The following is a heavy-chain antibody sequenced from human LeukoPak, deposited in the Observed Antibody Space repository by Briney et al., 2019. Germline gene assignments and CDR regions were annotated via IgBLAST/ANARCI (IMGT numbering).Heavy chain of an antibody. CDR3: ARQVGDYTTDY. J-gene: IGHJ4*02. Sequence: GESLKISCQGSGYIFTSYWIGWGRPLPGKGLEWMGINYPGDSDTRYSPSCQDQVTISTDKSISTAYLQWSSLKASDTAMYYCARQVGDYTTDYWGQGTLVTVSS. CDR1: GYIFTSYW. D-gene: IGHD4-17*01. CDR2: NYPGDSDT. V-gene: IGHV5-51*01.